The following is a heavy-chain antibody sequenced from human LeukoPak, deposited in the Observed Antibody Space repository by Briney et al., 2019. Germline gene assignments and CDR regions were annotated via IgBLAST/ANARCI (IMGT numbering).Heavy chain of an antibody. CDR3: GRDALVGYFSYYYMDV. Sequence: SETLSLTCTVSGVSISSHYWTWIRQSPVKGLEWIGDISNSGSTSYNPSLKSRVTISIDTSKNQFSLKLSSVTAADTAVYYCGRDALVGYFSYYYMDVWGKGTTVTVSS. D-gene: IGHD2-15*01. CDR2: ISNSGST. V-gene: IGHV4-59*11. CDR1: GVSISSHY. J-gene: IGHJ6*03.